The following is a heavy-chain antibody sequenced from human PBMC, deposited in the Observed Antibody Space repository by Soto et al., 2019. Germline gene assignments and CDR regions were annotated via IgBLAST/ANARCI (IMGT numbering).Heavy chain of an antibody. Sequence: PAETLSLTCSVSGGSISSTDDYWGWIRQPPGKGLEWIGTFYYSGISYYNPSLESRVTMSADTSKNHFSLKLTSVTAADTAVYFCAFTPGPFHSWGQGTLVTVPS. CDR3: AFTPGPFHS. J-gene: IGHJ4*02. V-gene: IGHV4-39*02. CDR1: GGSISSTDDY. CDR2: FYYSGIS.